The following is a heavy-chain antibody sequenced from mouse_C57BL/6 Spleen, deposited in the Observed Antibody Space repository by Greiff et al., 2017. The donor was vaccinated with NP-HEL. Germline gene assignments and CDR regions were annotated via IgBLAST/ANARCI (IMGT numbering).Heavy chain of an antibody. J-gene: IGHJ4*01. D-gene: IGHD2-4*01. CDR3: AREGDYGYAMDY. V-gene: IGHV5-16*01. Sequence: EVKLMESEGGLVQPGSSMKLSCTASGFTFSDYYMAWVRQVPEKGLEWVANINYDGSSTYYLDSLKSRFIISRDNAKNILYLQMSSLKSEDTATYYCAREGDYGYAMDYWGQGTSVTVSS. CDR1: GFTFSDYY. CDR2: INYDGSST.